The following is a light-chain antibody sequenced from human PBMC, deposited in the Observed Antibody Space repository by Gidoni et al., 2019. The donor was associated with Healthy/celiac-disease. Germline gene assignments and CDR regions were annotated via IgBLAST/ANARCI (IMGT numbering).Light chain of an antibody. CDR3: SSYTSSSTLDV. CDR2: DVS. V-gene: IGLV2-14*01. J-gene: IGLJ1*01. Sequence: QSALTQPASVSGSPGQSITISCTGTSSDVGGYNYVSWYQQHPGKAPKLRIYDVSYRPSGVSNRFSGSKSGNTASLTISGLQAEDEADYYCSSYTSSSTLDVFGTGTKVTVL. CDR1: SSDVGGYNY.